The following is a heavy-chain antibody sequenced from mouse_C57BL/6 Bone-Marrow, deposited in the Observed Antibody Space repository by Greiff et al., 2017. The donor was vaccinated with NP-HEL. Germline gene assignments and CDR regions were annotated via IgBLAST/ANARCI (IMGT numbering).Heavy chain of an antibody. CDR3: ASYYYGSTPWFAY. CDR1: GYTFTDYY. CDR2: IFPGSGST. V-gene: IGHV1-75*01. J-gene: IGHJ3*01. Sequence: QVQLKQSGPELVKPGASVKISCKASGYTFTDYYINWVKQRPGQGLEWIGWIFPGSGSTYYNEKFKGKATLTVDKSSSTAYMLLSSLTSEDSAVYFCASYYYGSTPWFAYWGQGTLVTVSA. D-gene: IGHD1-1*01.